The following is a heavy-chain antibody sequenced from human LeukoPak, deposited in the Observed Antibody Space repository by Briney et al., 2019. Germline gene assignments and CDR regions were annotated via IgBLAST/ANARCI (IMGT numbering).Heavy chain of an antibody. CDR1: GFTFTSYA. J-gene: IGHJ4*02. V-gene: IGHV3-21*01. CDR2: ISGAGTFI. D-gene: IGHD6-6*01. CDR3: TRSSMAALAVDS. Sequence: NPGRSLRLSCAASGFTFTSYAMNWVRQAPGAGLEWVASISGAGTFIYYADSVKGRFTISRDNTKNSLYLQMNGLRAEDTAVYYCTRSSMAALAVDSWGQGTLVTVSS.